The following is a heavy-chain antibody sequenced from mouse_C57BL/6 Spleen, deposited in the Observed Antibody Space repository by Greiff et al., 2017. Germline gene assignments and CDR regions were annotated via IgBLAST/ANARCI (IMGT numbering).Heavy chain of an antibody. D-gene: IGHD1-1*01. V-gene: IGHV2-5*01. CDR3: AKNLDGSSYGGFAY. J-gene: IGHJ3*01. CDR2: IWRGGST. Sequence: VKLMESGPGLVQPSQSLSITCTVSGFSLTSYGVHWVRQSPGKGLEWLGVIWRGGSTDYNAAFMSRLSITKDNSKSQVFFKMNSLQADDTAIYYCAKNLDGSSYGGFAYWGQGTLVTVSA. CDR1: GFSLTSYG.